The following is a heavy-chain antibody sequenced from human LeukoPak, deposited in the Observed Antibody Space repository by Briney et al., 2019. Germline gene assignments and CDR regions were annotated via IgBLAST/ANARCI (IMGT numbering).Heavy chain of an antibody. CDR1: GYTFTCYD. CDR2: MNPNSGNT. CDR3: ARVRRYYYDSSGYYPYYFDY. Sequence: ASVKVCCKASGYTFTCYDINWVRQATGQGLEWMGWMNPNSGNTGYAQKFQGRVTMTRNTSISTAYMELSSLRSEDTAVYYCARVRRYYYDSSGYYPYYFDYWGQGTLVTVSS. V-gene: IGHV1-8*01. J-gene: IGHJ4*02. D-gene: IGHD3-22*01.